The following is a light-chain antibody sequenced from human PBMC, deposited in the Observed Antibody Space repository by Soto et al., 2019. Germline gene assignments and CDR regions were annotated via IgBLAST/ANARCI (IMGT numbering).Light chain of an antibody. Sequence: QSALTQPASVSGSPGQSITISCTGTSSDVGGYNYVSWYQQHPGKAPKLMIYDVSNRPSGVSNRFSGSKSGNTACLTISGPQAEDEADYYCSSYTSSSTYVLGSGTKVTVL. V-gene: IGLV2-14*01. CDR1: SSDVGGYNY. J-gene: IGLJ1*01. CDR3: SSYTSSSTYV. CDR2: DVS.